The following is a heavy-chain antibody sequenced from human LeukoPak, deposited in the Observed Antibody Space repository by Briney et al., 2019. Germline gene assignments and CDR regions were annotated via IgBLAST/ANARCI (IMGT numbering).Heavy chain of an antibody. Sequence: GGSLRLSCTASGFTFSSYTMTWVRQAPGKGLKWVSTITTGDGNTYYAGSVKGRFTISRDNAKNSLYLQMNSLRAEDTAVYYCATSRGAQLQDYWGQGTLVTVSS. CDR3: ATSRGAQLQDY. CDR1: GFTFSSYT. D-gene: IGHD2-2*01. J-gene: IGHJ4*02. CDR2: ITTGDGNT. V-gene: IGHV3-23*01.